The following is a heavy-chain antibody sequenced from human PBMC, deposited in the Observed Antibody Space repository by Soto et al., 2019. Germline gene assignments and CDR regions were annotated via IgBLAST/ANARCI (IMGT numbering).Heavy chain of an antibody. V-gene: IGHV4-31*03. D-gene: IGHD3-10*01. CDR3: ARAPHPAGRYYYYGMDV. J-gene: IGHJ6*02. Sequence: PSETLSLTCTVSGGSISSGGYYWSWIRQHPGRGLEWIGYIYYSGSTYYNPSLKSRVTISVDTSKNQFSLKLSSVTAADTAVYYCARAPHPAGRYYYYGMDVWGQGTTVTVSS. CDR2: IYYSGST. CDR1: GGSISSGGYY.